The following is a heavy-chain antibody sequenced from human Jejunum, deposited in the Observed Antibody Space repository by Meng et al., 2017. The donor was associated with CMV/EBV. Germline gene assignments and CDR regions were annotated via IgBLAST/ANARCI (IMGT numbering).Heavy chain of an antibody. CDR2: IVVTTGNT. D-gene: IGHD3-10*01. CDR3: AKALGSGSLSNWFDP. CDR1: GFTFSNSA. Sequence: SGFTFSNSAMSWVRQAPGKGLEWVSGIVVTTGNTYYADSVNGRFTISRDNSKNTLYLQMNSLRGEDTAVYYCAKALGSGSLSNWFDPWGQGTLVTVSS. V-gene: IGHV3-23*01. J-gene: IGHJ5*02.